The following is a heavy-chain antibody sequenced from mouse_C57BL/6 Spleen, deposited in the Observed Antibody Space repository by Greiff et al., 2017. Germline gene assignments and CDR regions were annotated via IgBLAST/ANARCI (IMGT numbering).Heavy chain of an antibody. D-gene: IGHD1-1*01. V-gene: IGHV1-59*01. CDR1: GYTFTNYW. CDR2: IDPSDSYT. Sequence: QVQLQQPGAELVRPGTSVKLSCQASGYTFTNYWMHWVKQRPGQGLEWIGVIDPSDSYTNYNQKFTGKATLTVDTSSSTSYMQRSSLTAEDSAVYYCARDYGSSYYAMDYLGQGTSGTFPS. CDR3: ARDYGSSYYAMDY. J-gene: IGHJ4*01.